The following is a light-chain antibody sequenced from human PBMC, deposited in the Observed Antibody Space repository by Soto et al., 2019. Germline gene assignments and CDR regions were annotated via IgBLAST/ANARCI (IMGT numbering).Light chain of an antibody. CDR1: QSVSSS. CDR3: QQYNKWPPWT. J-gene: IGKJ2*01. CDR2: GAS. V-gene: IGKV3-15*01. Sequence: EIVMTQSPATLSVSPGERATLSCRASQSVSSSLAWYQQKPGQAPRLLIYGASTRATGIPARFSGSGSGTAFTLTISSLQSEDFAVYYCQQYNKWPPWTFGQGTKLEIK.